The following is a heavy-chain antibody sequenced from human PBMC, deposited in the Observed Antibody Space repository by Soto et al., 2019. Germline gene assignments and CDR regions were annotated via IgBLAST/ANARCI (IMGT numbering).Heavy chain of an antibody. CDR2: IIPIFGTA. V-gene: IGHV1-69*01. CDR3: ALLPDYSSRWYSPGAWGFDY. Sequence: QVQLVQSGAEVKKPGSSVKVSCKASGGTFSSYAISWVRQAPGQGLEWMGGIIPIFGTANYAQKFQGRVTITADESTSTAYMELSSLRSEDTAVYYCALLPDYSSRWYSPGAWGFDYWGQGTLVTVSS. D-gene: IGHD6-13*01. CDR1: GGTFSSYA. J-gene: IGHJ4*02.